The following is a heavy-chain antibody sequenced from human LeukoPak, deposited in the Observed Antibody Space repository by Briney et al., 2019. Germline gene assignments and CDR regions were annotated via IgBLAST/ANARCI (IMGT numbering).Heavy chain of an antibody. CDR3: AKWSEGSSWYSLDY. D-gene: IGHD6-13*01. J-gene: IGHJ4*02. CDR2: ISSSRSHI. Sequence: GGALLLSCAASGFTFSSYRMDWVRQAPGKGLEWVSSISSSRSHIYYADSVKGRFTISRDNSKNTLYLQMNSLRAEDTAVYYCAKWSEGSSWYSLDYWGQGTLVTVSS. CDR1: GFTFSSYR. V-gene: IGHV3-21*01.